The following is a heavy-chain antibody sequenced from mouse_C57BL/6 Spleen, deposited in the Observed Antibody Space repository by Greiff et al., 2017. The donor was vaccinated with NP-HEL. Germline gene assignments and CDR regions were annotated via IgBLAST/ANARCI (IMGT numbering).Heavy chain of an antibody. J-gene: IGHJ2*02. CDR2: ISSGSSTI. V-gene: IGHV5-17*01. CDR3: AGTGTGGYYFDY. CDR1: GFTFSDYG. D-gene: IGHD4-1*01. Sequence: EVKLVESGGGLVKPGGSLKLSCAASGFTFSDYGMHWVRQAPEKGLEWVAYISSGSSTIYYADTVKGRFTISRDNAKNTLFLQMTSLRSEDTAMYYCAGTGTGGYYFDYWGQGTSLTVSS.